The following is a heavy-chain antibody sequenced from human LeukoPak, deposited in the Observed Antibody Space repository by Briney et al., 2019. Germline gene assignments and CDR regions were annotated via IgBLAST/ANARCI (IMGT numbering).Heavy chain of an antibody. V-gene: IGHV4-30-4*08. J-gene: IGHJ5*02. Sequence: PSETLSLTCTVSGGSISSGDYYWRWIRQPPGKGLEWIGYIYYSGSTYYNPSLKSPVTISVDTSKNQFSLKLSSVTAADTAVYYCARTYGSGSYYHWGQGTLVTVSS. CDR2: IYYSGST. D-gene: IGHD3-10*01. CDR3: ARTYGSGSYYH. CDR1: GGSISSGDYY.